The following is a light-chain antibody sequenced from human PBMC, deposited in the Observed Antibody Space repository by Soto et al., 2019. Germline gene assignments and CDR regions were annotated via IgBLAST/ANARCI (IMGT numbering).Light chain of an antibody. J-gene: IGKJ1*01. Sequence: DIQMTQSPSSLSASVGDRVTITCRASQGISTYLKWYQQKPGKAPKLLIYAASSLQSGVTSRFSGSGSETDFTLTISSLQPEDFATYSCQHSTTWTFGQGTKVDNK. CDR1: QGISTY. CDR3: QHSTTWT. V-gene: IGKV1-39*01. CDR2: AAS.